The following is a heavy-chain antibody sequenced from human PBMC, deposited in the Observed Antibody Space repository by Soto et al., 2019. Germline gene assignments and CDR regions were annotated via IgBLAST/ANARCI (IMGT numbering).Heavy chain of an antibody. CDR3: ARYRGYEGLGFDP. CDR1: GGSISSGDYY. Sequence: PSETLSLTCAVSGGSISSGDYYWSWIRQPPGKGLEWIGYIYYSGSTYYNPSLKSRVTISVDTSKNQFSLKLSSVSAADTAVYYGARYRGYEGLGFDPWGQGTPVTVSP. D-gene: IGHD5-12*01. J-gene: IGHJ5*02. V-gene: IGHV4-30-4*01. CDR2: IYYSGST.